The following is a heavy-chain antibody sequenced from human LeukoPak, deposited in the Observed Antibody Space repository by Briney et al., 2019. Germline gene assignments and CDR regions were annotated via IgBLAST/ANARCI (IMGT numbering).Heavy chain of an antibody. V-gene: IGHV3-74*01. D-gene: IGHD3-22*01. CDR1: GFTFSRYW. CDR2: INGDGSSI. J-gene: IGHJ1*01. Sequence: PGGSLRLPCAASGFTFSRYWMHWVRRAPGRGLVWVSRINGDGSSIRYADSVKGRFTNSRDNAKNTLYLQMNSLRAEDTAVYYCARDYDSSGYYSFQHWGQGTLVTVSS. CDR3: ARDYDSSGYYSFQH.